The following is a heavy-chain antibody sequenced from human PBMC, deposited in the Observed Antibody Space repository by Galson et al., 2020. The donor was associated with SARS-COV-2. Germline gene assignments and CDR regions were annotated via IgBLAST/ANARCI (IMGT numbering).Heavy chain of an antibody. V-gene: IGHV4-34*01. CDR3: ARGDFGSSLIFYYYYMDV. Sequence: SETLSLTCAVYGGSFSGYYWSWIRHPPGKGLEWIGEINHSGSTNYNPSLKSRVTISVDTSKNQSSLKLSSVTAADTAVYYCARGDFGSSLIFYYYYMDVWGKGTTVTVSS. J-gene: IGHJ6*03. D-gene: IGHD6-6*01. CDR2: INHSGST. CDR1: GGSFSGYY.